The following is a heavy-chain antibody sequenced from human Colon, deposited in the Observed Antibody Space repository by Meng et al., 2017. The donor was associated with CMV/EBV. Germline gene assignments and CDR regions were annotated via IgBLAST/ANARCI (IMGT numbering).Heavy chain of an antibody. CDR1: GFTFTNYG. Sequence: GESLKISCATSGFTFTNYGMHWVRQAPGKGLEWVAFTRYDGNNEDYADSVRGRFTISRDISKSTLYLQMNRLRGDDTAVYYCAKDLAYVGLGSNLYYYYNMDVWGQGTTVTVSS. CDR2: TRYDGNNE. J-gene: IGHJ6*02. CDR3: AKDLAYVGLGSNLYYYYNMDV. D-gene: IGHD4-17*01. V-gene: IGHV3-30*02.